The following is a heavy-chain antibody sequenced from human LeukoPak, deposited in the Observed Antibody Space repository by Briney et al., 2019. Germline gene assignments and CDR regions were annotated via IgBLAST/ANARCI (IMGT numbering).Heavy chain of an antibody. CDR2: ISVYNGNT. CDR3: ATYRANESGRGY. J-gene: IGHJ4*02. D-gene: IGHD3-10*01. CDR1: GYTFTSYG. V-gene: IGHV1-18*01. Sequence: ASVKVSCKASGYTFTSYGISWVRQAPGQGLEWMGWISVYNGNTNYAQKLQGRVTMTTDTSTSTAYMELRSLRSDDTAVYYCATYRANESGRGYWGQGILVAVAS.